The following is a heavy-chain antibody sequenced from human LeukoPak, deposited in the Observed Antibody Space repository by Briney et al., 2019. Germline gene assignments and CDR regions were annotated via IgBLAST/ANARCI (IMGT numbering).Heavy chain of an antibody. J-gene: IGHJ6*03. V-gene: IGHV4-39*07. D-gene: IGHD2-2*01. Sequence: SETLSLTCTVSGGSISSGSYYWSWIRQPPGKGLEWIGEINHSGSTNYNPSLKSRVTISVDTSKNQFSLKLSSVTAADTAVYYCARAVVVPAATMAWVLSYYYYYMDVWGKGTTVTVSS. CDR1: GGSISSGSYY. CDR3: ARAVVVPAATMAWVLSYYYYYMDV. CDR2: INHSGST.